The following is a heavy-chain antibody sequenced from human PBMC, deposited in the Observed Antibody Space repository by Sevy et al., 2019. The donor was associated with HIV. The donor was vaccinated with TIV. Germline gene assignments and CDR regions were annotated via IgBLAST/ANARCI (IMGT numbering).Heavy chain of an antibody. J-gene: IGHJ4*02. D-gene: IGHD3-10*01. Sequence: GGSLRLSCAASGFTFSRHGMHWVRHAPGKGLEWVAVIWYDGSNKYYADSVKGRFTISRDNSKNTLYLQMNSLRAEDTAVYYCVRDRPVSGTTQLDYWGQGTLVTVSS. CDR1: GFTFSRHG. V-gene: IGHV3-33*01. CDR2: IWYDGSNK. CDR3: VRDRPVSGTTQLDY.